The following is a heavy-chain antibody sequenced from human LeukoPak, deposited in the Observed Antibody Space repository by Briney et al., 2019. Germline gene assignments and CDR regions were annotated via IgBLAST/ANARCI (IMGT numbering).Heavy chain of an antibody. J-gene: IGHJ6*02. CDR2: ISSSSSYI. CDR1: GFTFSSYS. CDR3: ARGRYNWNYGRDYYYYYGIDV. Sequence: GGSLRLSCAASGFTFSSYSMNWVRQAPGKGLEWVSSISSSSSYIYYADSVKGRFTISRDNAKNSLYLQMNSLRAEDTAVYYCARGRYNWNYGRDYYYYYGIDVWGQGTTVTVSS. V-gene: IGHV3-21*01. D-gene: IGHD1-7*01.